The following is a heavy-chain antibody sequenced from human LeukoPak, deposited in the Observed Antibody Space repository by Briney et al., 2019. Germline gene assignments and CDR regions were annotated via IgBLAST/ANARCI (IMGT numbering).Heavy chain of an antibody. CDR1: GGSISSSSYY. Sequence: SEILSLTCTVSGGSISSSSYYWGWIRQPPGKGLEWIGSIYYSGSTYYNPSLKSRVTISVDTSKNQFSLKLSSVTAADTAVYYCARDPGYSSSWYWFDPWGQGTLVTVSS. D-gene: IGHD6-13*01. CDR2: IYYSGST. CDR3: ARDPGYSSSWYWFDP. V-gene: IGHV4-39*07. J-gene: IGHJ5*02.